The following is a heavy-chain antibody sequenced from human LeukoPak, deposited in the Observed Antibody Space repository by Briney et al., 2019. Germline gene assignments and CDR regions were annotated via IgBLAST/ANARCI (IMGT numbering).Heavy chain of an antibody. CDR1: GGSISSYY. Sequence: SSETLSLTCTVSGGSISSYYWSWIRQPPGKGLEWIGYIYYSGSTYYNPSLKSRVTISVDTSKNQFSLKLSSVTAADTAVYYCASQWELFYWGQGTLVTVSS. D-gene: IGHD1-26*01. V-gene: IGHV4-59*08. J-gene: IGHJ4*02. CDR3: ASQWELFY. CDR2: IYYSGST.